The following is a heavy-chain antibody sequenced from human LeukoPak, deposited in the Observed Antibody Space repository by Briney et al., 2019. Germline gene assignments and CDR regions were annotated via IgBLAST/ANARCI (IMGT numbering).Heavy chain of an antibody. V-gene: IGHV1-69*13. CDR2: IIPIFGTA. J-gene: IGHJ4*02. D-gene: IGHD1-26*01. CDR1: RGTFISYA. CDR3: ARDSGSYYSNYFDY. Sequence: ASVKVSCKASRGTFISYAIRWVRQAPGQGLEGMGGIIPIFGTANYEQKFQGRVTITVDESTSTAYMELSSLRSEDTAVYYSARDSGSYYSNYFDYWGQGTLVTVSS.